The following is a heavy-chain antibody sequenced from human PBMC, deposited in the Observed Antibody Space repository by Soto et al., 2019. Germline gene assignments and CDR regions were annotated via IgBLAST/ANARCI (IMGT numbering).Heavy chain of an antibody. D-gene: IGHD3-16*01. CDR1: ADSFSKYY. J-gene: IGHJ4*02. CDR3: ASVTFEGVVLAH. CDR2: IYFNGNT. V-gene: IGHV4-59*01. Sequence: SATRALTWTVSADSFSKYYWTWIRPPPGGGLEWIGYIYFNGNTNYNPSLKGRVTISRDTSKKQFSLNLSSVTAADTAVYYCASVTFEGVVLAHWGQGTLVTVSS.